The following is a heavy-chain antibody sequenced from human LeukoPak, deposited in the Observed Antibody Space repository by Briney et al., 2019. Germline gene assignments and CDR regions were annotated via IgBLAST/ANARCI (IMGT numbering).Heavy chain of an antibody. V-gene: IGHV3-11*01. CDR1: GFTFSDYY. J-gene: IGHJ4*02. CDR2: ISSSGSTI. Sequence: GGSLRLSCAASGFTFSDYYMSWIRHAPGKGLEWVSYISSSGSTIYYADSVKGRFTISRDNAEKSLYLQMNSLRAEDTAVYYCARVAADGPDYWGQGTLVTVSS. CDR3: ARVAADGPDY. D-gene: IGHD6-13*01.